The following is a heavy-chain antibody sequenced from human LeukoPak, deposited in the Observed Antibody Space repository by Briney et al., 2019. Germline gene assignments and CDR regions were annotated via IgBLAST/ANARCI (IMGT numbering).Heavy chain of an antibody. CDR2: FSSSSNYI. J-gene: IGHJ4*02. CDR1: GFTFSSYS. Sequence: GRSQRLSCAASGFTFSSYSMNWVRQAPGKGLEWLSSFSSSSNYIYCADSVKGRFTTSRDNAKNSLYLQMNSLRAENTAVYYCAREREFDNWGQGTLVTVSS. CDR3: AREREFDN. V-gene: IGHV3-21*01.